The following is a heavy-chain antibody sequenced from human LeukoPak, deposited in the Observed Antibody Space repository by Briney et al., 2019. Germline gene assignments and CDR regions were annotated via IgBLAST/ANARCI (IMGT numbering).Heavy chain of an antibody. Sequence: ASVKVSCKASGGTFSSYAISWVRQAPGQGLEWMGGIIPIFGTANYAQKFQGRVTITADESTSTAYMELSSLRSEDTAVYYCAILVFSVQPFDYWGQGTLVTVSS. V-gene: IGHV1-69*13. CDR3: AILVFSVQPFDY. D-gene: IGHD5-18*01. CDR2: IIPIFGTA. CDR1: GGTFSSYA. J-gene: IGHJ4*02.